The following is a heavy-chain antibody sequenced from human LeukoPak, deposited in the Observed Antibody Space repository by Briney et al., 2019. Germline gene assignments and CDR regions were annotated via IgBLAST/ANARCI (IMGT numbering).Heavy chain of an antibody. D-gene: IGHD2-2*01. J-gene: IGHJ5*02. CDR1: GHTLTELS. Sequence: ASVKVSCKVSGHTLTELSMHWVRQAPGKGLEWMGGFDPEDGETIYAQKFQGRVTMTEDTSTDTAYMELSSLRSEDTAVYYCATPHCSSTSCHNWFDPWGQGTLVTVSS. CDR3: ATPHCSSTSCHNWFDP. CDR2: FDPEDGET. V-gene: IGHV1-24*01.